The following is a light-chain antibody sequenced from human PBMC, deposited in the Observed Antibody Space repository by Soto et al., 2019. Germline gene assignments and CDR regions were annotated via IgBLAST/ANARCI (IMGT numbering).Light chain of an antibody. CDR1: TSNIGRNP. J-gene: IGLJ2*01. CDR3: AAWDDSLNGPVV. Sequence: QSVLTQPPSASGTPGQRVTISCSGSTSNIGRNPVNWFQQLPGTAPKLLIYSNKQRPSGVPDRFSGSKSGTSASLAISGLQSGDEAHYFCAAWDDSLNGPVVFGGGTQLTVL. V-gene: IGLV1-44*01. CDR2: SNK.